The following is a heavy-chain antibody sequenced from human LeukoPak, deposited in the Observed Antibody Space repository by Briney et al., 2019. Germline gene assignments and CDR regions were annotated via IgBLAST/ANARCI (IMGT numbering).Heavy chain of an antibody. CDR2: INYSEST. V-gene: IGHV4-34*01. CDR1: GFTFSSYA. Sequence: NPGGSLRLSCAASGFTFSSYAMSWVRQPPGKGLEWIGEINYSESTNYNPSLKSRVTISVDTSKNQFSLKVASVTAADTAVYFCARGQYTGYPTHWGQGTLVTVSS. J-gene: IGHJ4*02. CDR3: ARGQYTGYPTH. D-gene: IGHD5-12*01.